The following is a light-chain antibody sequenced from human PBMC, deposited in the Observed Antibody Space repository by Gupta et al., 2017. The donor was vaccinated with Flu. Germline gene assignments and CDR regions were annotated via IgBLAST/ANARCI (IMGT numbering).Light chain of an antibody. CDR3: QQEANSQIT. J-gene: IGKJ5*01. CDR1: QTVTSRK. Sequence: EVVLTQSPGTLSLSPGERATLSCRASQTVTSRKLAWYQQKPGQAPRLLMYDTSTPATGIPDRFSGSGSRTDFTLTISTLETEDSAVYYCQQEANSQITFGQGTRLEIK. CDR2: DTS. V-gene: IGKV3-20*01.